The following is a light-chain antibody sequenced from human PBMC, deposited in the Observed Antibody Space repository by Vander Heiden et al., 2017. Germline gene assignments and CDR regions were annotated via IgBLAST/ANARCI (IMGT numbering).Light chain of an antibody. CDR1: SSDVGGYNY. V-gene: IGLV2-14*01. CDR2: EVS. Sequence: QSALAQAVSVSGSPGQSITISCTGTSSDVGGYNYVSWYQQHPGKAPKRMIYEVSNRPSGVSNRFSGSKSGNTASLTISGLQAEDEADYYCSSYTSSSTLFGGGTKLTVL. CDR3: SSYTSSSTL. J-gene: IGLJ2*01.